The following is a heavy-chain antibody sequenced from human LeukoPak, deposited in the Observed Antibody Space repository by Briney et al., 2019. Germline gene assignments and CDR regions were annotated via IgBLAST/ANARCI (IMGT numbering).Heavy chain of an antibody. CDR3: ARTPVGFNTVTPTDVRY. Sequence: ASVNVSCKASGYTFTSYGISWVRQAPGQGLEWMGWISGYNGNTNYAQKLQGRVTMTTDTSTTTAYMELRSLRSDDTAVYYCARTPVGFNTVTPTDVRYWGQGTLVTVSS. CDR2: ISGYNGNT. CDR1: GYTFTSYG. J-gene: IGHJ4*02. D-gene: IGHD4-17*01. V-gene: IGHV1-18*01.